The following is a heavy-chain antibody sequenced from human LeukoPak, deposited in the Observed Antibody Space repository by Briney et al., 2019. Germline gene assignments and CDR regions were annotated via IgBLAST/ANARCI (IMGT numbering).Heavy chain of an antibody. D-gene: IGHD3-3*01. V-gene: IGHV4-59*01. CDR3: ARSYDTNFDY. J-gene: IGHJ4*02. Sequence: SETLSLTCTISGGSIRSYYWSWIRQPPGKGLEWIGYIYFSGSTSYNPSLKSRVTISVDRSKNQFSLKLSSVAAADTAVYYCARSYDTNFDYWGQGTLVTVSS. CDR2: IYFSGST. CDR1: GGSIRSYY.